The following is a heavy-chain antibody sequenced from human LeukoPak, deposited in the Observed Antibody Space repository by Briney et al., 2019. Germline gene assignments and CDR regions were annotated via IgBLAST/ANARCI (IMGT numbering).Heavy chain of an antibody. CDR3: AKDRSSGYLPGGTFDY. CDR2: IRYDGSNK. CDR1: GFTFSSYG. V-gene: IGHV3-30*02. Sequence: GSLRPSCAASGFTFSSYGMHWVRQAPGKGLEWVAFIRYDGSNKYYADSVKGRFTISRDNSKNTLYLQMNSLRAEDTAVYYCAKDRSSGYLPGGTFDYWGQGTLVTVSS. D-gene: IGHD3-22*01. J-gene: IGHJ4*02.